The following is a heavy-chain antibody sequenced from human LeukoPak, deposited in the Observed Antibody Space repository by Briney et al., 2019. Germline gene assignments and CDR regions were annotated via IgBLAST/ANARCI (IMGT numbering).Heavy chain of an antibody. V-gene: IGHV1-69*05. Sequence: SVKVSCKASGGTFSSYAISWVRQAPGQGLEWMGGIIPIFGTANYAQKFQGRVTITRDTSASTAYMELSSLRSEDTAVYYCARAPRYYDPPDGAFDIWGQGTMVTVSS. D-gene: IGHD3-22*01. CDR1: GGTFSSYA. CDR2: IIPIFGTA. J-gene: IGHJ3*02. CDR3: ARAPRYYDPPDGAFDI.